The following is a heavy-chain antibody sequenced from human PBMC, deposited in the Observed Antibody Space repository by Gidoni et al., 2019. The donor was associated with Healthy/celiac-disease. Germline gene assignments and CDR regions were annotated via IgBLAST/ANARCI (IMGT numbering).Heavy chain of an antibody. D-gene: IGHD5-12*01. CDR2: IYYSGST. V-gene: IGHV4-59*08. Sequence: QVQLQESGPGLVKPSETLSLTCTVSGGSISSYYWSWIRQPPGKGLGWIGYIYYSGSTNYNPSLKSRVTISVDTSKNQFSLKLSSVTAADTAVYYCARWPWFDPWGQGTLVTVSS. CDR3: ARWPWFDP. CDR1: GGSISSYY. J-gene: IGHJ5*02.